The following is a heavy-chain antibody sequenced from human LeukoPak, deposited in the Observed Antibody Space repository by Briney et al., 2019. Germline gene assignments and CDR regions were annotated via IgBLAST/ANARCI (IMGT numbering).Heavy chain of an antibody. CDR2: IYYSGST. CDR3: ARHVRVTTNWFDP. V-gene: IGHV4-59*08. Sequence: SETLSLTCTVSGGSISSYYWSWIRQPPGKGLEWIGYIYYSGSTIYNPSLKSRVTISVDTSKNQFSLKLSSVTAADTAVYYCARHVRVTTNWFDPWGQGTLVTVSS. CDR1: GGSISSYY. D-gene: IGHD3-22*01. J-gene: IGHJ5*02.